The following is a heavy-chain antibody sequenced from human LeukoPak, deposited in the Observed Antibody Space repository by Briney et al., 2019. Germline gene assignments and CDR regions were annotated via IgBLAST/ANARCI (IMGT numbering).Heavy chain of an antibody. J-gene: IGHJ4*02. CDR2: INPNSGGT. V-gene: IGHV1-2*02. CDR3: ARAGRGSYSPRPSADSDY. Sequence: GASVKVSCKASGYTFTGYYMHWVRQAPGQGLEWMGWINPNSGGTNYAQKFQGRVTMTRDTSISTAYMELSRLRSDDTAVYYCARAGRGSYSPRPSADSDYWGQGTLVTVSS. D-gene: IGHD1-26*01. CDR1: GYTFTGYY.